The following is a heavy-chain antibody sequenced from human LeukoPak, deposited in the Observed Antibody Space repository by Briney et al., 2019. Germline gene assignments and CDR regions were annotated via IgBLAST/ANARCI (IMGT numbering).Heavy chain of an antibody. J-gene: IGHJ6*02. V-gene: IGHV3-30*03. Sequence: GRSLRLSCAASGFTFSSYGMHWVRQAPGKGLEWVAVISYDGSNKYYADSVKGRFTISRDNSKNTLYLQMNSLRAEDTAVYYGATNYDSSGGGMDVWGQGTTVTVSS. CDR3: ATNYDSSGGGMDV. CDR2: ISYDGSNK. D-gene: IGHD3-22*01. CDR1: GFTFSSYG.